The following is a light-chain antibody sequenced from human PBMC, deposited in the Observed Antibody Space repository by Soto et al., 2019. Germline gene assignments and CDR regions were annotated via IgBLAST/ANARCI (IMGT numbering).Light chain of an antibody. CDR1: SSDVGGYNY. CDR2: DVS. J-gene: IGLJ1*01. CDR3: CSYTTSNTRQIV. Sequence: QSALTQPASVSGSPGQSITISCTGTSSDVGGYNYVSWYQQHPGKAPKFMIYDVSNRPSGVSNRFSGSKSGNTASLTISGLQAEYEAVYYCCSYTTSNTRQIVFGTGTKVTVL. V-gene: IGLV2-14*01.